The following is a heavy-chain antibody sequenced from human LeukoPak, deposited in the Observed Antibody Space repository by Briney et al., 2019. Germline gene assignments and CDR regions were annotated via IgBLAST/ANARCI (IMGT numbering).Heavy chain of an antibody. J-gene: IGHJ3*02. CDR2: VYYSGPT. V-gene: IGHV4-59*01. CDR3: ARVGRPYAFDI. CDR1: GDSMSSDY. D-gene: IGHD2-15*01. Sequence: SETLSLTCSVSGDSMSSDYWSWIRQPPGKGLEWIGSVYYSGPTNYNPSLKSRLTISIDPSKNEFSLRLSSVTAADTAVYYCARVGRPYAFDIWGQGTMVTVSS.